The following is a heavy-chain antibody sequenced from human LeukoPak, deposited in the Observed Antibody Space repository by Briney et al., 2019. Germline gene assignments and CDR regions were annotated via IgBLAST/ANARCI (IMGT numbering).Heavy chain of an antibody. CDR1: GFTVSSNY. CDR3: AKDRAAAVYFDY. D-gene: IGHD6-13*01. Sequence: PGGSLRLSCAASGFTVSSNYMSWVRQAPGKGLEWVSAISGSGGSTYYADSVKGRFTISRDNSKNTLYLQMNSLRAEDTAVYYCAKDRAAAVYFDYWGQGTLVTVSS. CDR2: ISGSGGST. V-gene: IGHV3-23*01. J-gene: IGHJ4*02.